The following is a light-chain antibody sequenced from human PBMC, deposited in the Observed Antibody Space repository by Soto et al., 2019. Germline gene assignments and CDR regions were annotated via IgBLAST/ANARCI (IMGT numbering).Light chain of an antibody. J-gene: IGKJ5*01. CDR3: QKYSMLPT. Sequence: EIVMTQSPATLSVSPGERATLSCRASQSVGSNLAWYQHKIGQTPRLLIYGASIRANGIPPRFSGSGSGTEFTLTISRLQSGDFVVYYCQKYSMLPTFGQGTRLEIK. CDR2: GAS. V-gene: IGKV3-15*01. CDR1: QSVGSN.